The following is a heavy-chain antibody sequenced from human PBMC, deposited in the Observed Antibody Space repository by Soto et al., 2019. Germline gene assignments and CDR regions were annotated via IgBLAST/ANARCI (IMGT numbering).Heavy chain of an antibody. CDR2: IYYSGGT. CDR3: ARESSSWGYYYYGMDV. V-gene: IGHV4-39*02. Sequence: SETLSLTCTVSGGSISSTSYYWGWIRQPPGKGLEWIGTIYYSGGTYYNPSLKSRVTISVDTSKNQFSLELSSVTAADTAVYYCARESSSWGYYYYGMDVWGQGTTV. CDR1: GGSISSTSYY. J-gene: IGHJ6*02. D-gene: IGHD6-13*01.